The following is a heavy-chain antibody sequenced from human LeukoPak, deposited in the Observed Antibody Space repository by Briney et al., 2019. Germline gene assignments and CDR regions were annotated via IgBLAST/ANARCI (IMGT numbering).Heavy chain of an antibody. CDR3: VRVEGSTWVRDWYFDL. J-gene: IGHJ2*01. Sequence: GGSLRLSCAASRFTFSSYSMSWVRQAPGQGLEWIAYITNSNSIIYYADSVKGRFTISRDNGKNSLYLQMDSLRAEDTARYYCVRVEGSTWVRDWYFDLWGRGTLVSVSS. CDR1: RFTFSSYS. CDR2: ITNSNSII. D-gene: IGHD6-13*01. V-gene: IGHV3-48*01.